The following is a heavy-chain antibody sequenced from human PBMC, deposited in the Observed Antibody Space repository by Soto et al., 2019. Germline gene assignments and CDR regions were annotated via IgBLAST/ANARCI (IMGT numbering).Heavy chain of an antibody. V-gene: IGHV1-69*08. Sequence: QVQLVQSGAEVKKPGSSVKVSCKASGGTFSSYTISWVRQAPGQGLEWMGRIIPILGIANYAQKFQGRVTITADKATSPAYMELSSMRSEDTAVYYCARDGSGSGSFAYWGQGTLVTVSS. CDR1: GGTFSSYT. CDR2: IIPILGIA. CDR3: ARDGSGSGSFAY. J-gene: IGHJ4*02. D-gene: IGHD3-10*01.